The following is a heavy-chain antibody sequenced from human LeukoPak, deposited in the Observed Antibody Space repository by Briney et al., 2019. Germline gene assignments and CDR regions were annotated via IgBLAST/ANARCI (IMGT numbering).Heavy chain of an antibody. V-gene: IGHV1-2*02. CDR1: GYTFTGYY. D-gene: IGHD6-19*01. CDR3: AISTVAGREYYFDY. Sequence: ASVKVSCKASGYTFTGYYMHWVRQAPGQGLEWMGWINPNSSGTNYAQKFQGRVTMTRDTSISTAYMELSRLRSDDTAVYYCAISTVAGREYYFDYWGQGTLVTVSS. CDR2: INPNSSGT. J-gene: IGHJ4*02.